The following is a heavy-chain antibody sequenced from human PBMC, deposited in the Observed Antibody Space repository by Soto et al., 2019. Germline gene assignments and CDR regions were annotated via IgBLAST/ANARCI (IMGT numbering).Heavy chain of an antibody. Sequence: QLQLQESGPGLVKPSQTLSLTCTVSGGSISSGDYYWSWIRQPPGKGLEWVGYIYYSGNTYYNPSLKSHIAILVDTAKNHFFLKVNSVTAADTAVYYCARLLPSGGAFDIWGQGTMVTVSS. CDR3: ARLLPSGGAFDI. CDR1: GGSISSGDYY. CDR2: IYYSGNT. D-gene: IGHD2-15*01. J-gene: IGHJ3*02. V-gene: IGHV4-30-4*01.